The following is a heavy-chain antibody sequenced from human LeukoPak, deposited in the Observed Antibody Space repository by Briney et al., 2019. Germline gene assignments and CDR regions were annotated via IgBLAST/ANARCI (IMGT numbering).Heavy chain of an antibody. V-gene: IGHV4-39*07. J-gene: IGHJ4*02. D-gene: IGHD6-19*01. CDR3: ARGRAIAVAGTGLDY. CDR1: GGSISRSSYY. Sequence: SETLSLTCTVSGGSISRSSYYWGWIRQPPGKGLEWIGSIYYSGSTYYTPSLKSRVTISVDTSKNQFSLKLSSVTAADTAVYYCARGRAIAVAGTGLDYWGQGTLVTVSS. CDR2: IYYSGST.